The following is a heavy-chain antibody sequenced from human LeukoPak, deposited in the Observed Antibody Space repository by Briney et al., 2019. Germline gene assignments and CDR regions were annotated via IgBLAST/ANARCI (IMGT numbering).Heavy chain of an antibody. D-gene: IGHD2-15*01. CDR3: ARTYCSGGSCPLDY. CDR2: IGTAGDT. V-gene: IGHV3-13*01. J-gene: IGHJ4*02. Sequence: GGSLRLSCAASGFTFSNYDMHWVRQATGKGLEWVSAIGTAGDTYYPGSVKGRFTISRENAKNSLYLQMNSLRAGDTAVYYCARTYCSGGSCPLDYWGQGTLVTVSS. CDR1: GFTFSNYD.